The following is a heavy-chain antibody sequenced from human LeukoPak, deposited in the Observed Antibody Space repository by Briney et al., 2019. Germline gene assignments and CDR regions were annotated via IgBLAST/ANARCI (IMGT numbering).Heavy chain of an antibody. Sequence: GGSLRLSCAASGFTFSSYAMHWVRQAPGKGLEWVAVISYDGSNKYYADSVKGRFTISRDNSKNTLYLQMNSLRAEDTAVYYCARVGTAMVSIFDYWGQGTLVTVSS. CDR3: ARVGTAMVSIFDY. V-gene: IGHV3-30*04. CDR2: ISYDGSNK. D-gene: IGHD5-18*01. J-gene: IGHJ4*02. CDR1: GFTFSSYA.